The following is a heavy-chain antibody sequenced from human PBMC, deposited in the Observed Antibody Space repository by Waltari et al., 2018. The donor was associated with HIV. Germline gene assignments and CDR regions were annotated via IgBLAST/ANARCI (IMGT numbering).Heavy chain of an antibody. J-gene: IGHJ4*02. CDR3: ARDTPHLTIFGVDPFHY. D-gene: IGHD3-3*01. CDR1: EFFFSSYW. Sequence: EVQLVESGGGLVQPGGSLRLSCAAFEFFFSSYWMTWVRQAPGKGVEGVATIKQDGSEKYYVDSVKGRFAISRDNAKNSLYLQMNSLRVEDTAVYFCARDTPHLTIFGVDPFHYWGQGALVTVSS. CDR2: IKQDGSEK. V-gene: IGHV3-7*01.